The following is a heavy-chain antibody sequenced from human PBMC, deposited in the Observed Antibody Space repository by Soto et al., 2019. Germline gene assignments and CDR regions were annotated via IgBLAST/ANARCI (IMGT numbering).Heavy chain of an antibody. CDR2: IYGGGTT. CDR3: VQTTGWPAFDF. Sequence: EVQLVESGGGLIQPGGSLRLSCAASGFAVSSKYMTWVRQAPGKGLEWVSVIYGGGTTYYADSVKGRFTISRDTSKNTLYLQMNSLRAEDTAVYYCVQTTGWPAFDFWGQGTLVTLSS. D-gene: IGHD6-19*01. CDR1: GFAVSSKY. J-gene: IGHJ4*02. V-gene: IGHV3-53*01.